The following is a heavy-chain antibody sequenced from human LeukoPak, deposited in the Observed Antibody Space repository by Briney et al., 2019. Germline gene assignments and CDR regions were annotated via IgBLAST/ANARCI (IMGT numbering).Heavy chain of an antibody. J-gene: IGHJ4*02. D-gene: IGHD3-10*01. Sequence: ASVQVSCKASGYTFTSYGISWVRQAPGQGLEWMGRIIPMLDIQNYAQKFQGRVTITADKSTSTAYMELSSLRSEDTAVYYCASERGATQYFDYWGQGTLVTVSS. CDR1: GYTFTSYG. V-gene: IGHV1-69*04. CDR2: IIPMLDIQ. CDR3: ASERGATQYFDY.